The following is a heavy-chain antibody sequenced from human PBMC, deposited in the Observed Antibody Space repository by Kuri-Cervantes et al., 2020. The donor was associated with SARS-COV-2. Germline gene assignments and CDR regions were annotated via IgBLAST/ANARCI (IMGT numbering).Heavy chain of an antibody. V-gene: IGHV1-2*02. D-gene: IGHD2-2*02. CDR2: INPNSGGT. Sequence: SVKVSCKASGYTFTGYYMHWVRQAPGQGLEWMGWINPNSGGTNYAQKFQGRVTMTRDTSISTAYMELSRLRSDDTAVYYCARAFVLGYCSSTSCYTLNFDYWGQGTLVTVSS. CDR3: ARAFVLGYCSSTSCYTLNFDY. J-gene: IGHJ4*02. CDR1: GYTFTGYY.